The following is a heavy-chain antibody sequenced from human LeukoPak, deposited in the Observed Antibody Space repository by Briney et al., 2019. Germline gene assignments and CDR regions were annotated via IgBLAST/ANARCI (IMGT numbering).Heavy chain of an antibody. CDR1: GGTFSSYA. CDR3: ASTPSSGSYQD. Sequence: GASVKVSCKASGGTFSSYAISWVRQAPGQGLEWMGGIIPIFGTANYAQKFQGRVTITVDESTSTAYMELSSLRSEDTAVYYCASTPSSGSYQDWGQGTLVTVSS. CDR2: IIPIFGTA. D-gene: IGHD1-26*01. V-gene: IGHV1-69*01. J-gene: IGHJ4*02.